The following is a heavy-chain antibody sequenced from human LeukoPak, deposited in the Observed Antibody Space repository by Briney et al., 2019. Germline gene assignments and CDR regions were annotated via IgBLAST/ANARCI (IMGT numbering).Heavy chain of an antibody. J-gene: IGHJ4*02. CDR2: IKSKTDGGTT. V-gene: IGHV3-15*01. CDR3: ARAPSHYGSGSMYYFDY. Sequence: GGSLRLSCAASGFTFSNAWMSWVRQAPGKGLEWVGRIKSKTDGGTTDYAATVKGRFTISRDNSKNTLYLQMNSLRAEDTAVYYCARAPSHYGSGSMYYFDYWGQGTLVTVSS. D-gene: IGHD3-10*01. CDR1: GFTFSNAW.